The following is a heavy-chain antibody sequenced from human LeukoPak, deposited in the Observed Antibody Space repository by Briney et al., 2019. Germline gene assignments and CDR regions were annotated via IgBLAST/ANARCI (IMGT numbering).Heavy chain of an antibody. Sequence: SQTLSLTCTVSGGSISSGDYYWSWIRQPPGKGLEWIGYIYYSGSTYYNPSLKSRVTISVDTSKNQFSLKLSSVTAADTAVYYCARGSSIAARPYYFDYWGQGTLVTVSS. CDR3: ARGSSIAARPYYFDY. J-gene: IGHJ4*02. V-gene: IGHV4-30-4*08. CDR1: GGSISSGDYY. CDR2: IYYSGST. D-gene: IGHD6-6*01.